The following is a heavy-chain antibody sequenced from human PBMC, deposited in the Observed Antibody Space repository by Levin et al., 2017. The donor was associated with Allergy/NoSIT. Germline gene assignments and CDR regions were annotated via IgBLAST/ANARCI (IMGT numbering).Heavy chain of an antibody. V-gene: IGHV4-30-4*01. D-gene: IGHD3-16*02. CDR2: IYYSGST. CDR1: GGSISSGDYY. J-gene: IGHJ4*02. Sequence: ASETLSLTCTVSGGSISSGDYYWSWIRQPPGKGLEWIGYIYYSGSTYYNPSLKSRVTISVDTSKNQFSLKLSSVTAADTAVYYCARERGKEDDYVWGSYRPYYFDYWGQGTLVTVSS. CDR3: ARERGKEDDYVWGSYRPYYFDY.